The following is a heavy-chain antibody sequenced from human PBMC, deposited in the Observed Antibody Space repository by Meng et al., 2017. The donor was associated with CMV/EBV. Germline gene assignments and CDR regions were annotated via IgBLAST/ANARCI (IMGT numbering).Heavy chain of an antibody. CDR3: ARVLPWGRQAGYSSSWPYYYGMDV. CDR2: IIPILGIA. D-gene: IGHD6-13*01. CDR1: GGTFSSYA. Sequence: SVKVSCKASGGTFSSYAISWVRQAPGQGLEWMGGIIPILGIANYAQKFQGRVTITADKSTSTAYMVLSSLRSEDTAVYYCARVLPWGRQAGYSSSWPYYYGMDVWGQGTTVTVSS. V-gene: IGHV1-69*10. J-gene: IGHJ6*02.